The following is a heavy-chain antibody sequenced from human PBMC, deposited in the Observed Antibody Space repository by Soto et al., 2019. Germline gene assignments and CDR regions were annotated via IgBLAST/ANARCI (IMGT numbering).Heavy chain of an antibody. D-gene: IGHD4-17*01. CDR2: ISASGRST. Sequence: EVQLLESGGGLVQPGGSLRLSCAASGFTFNSYAISWVRQAPGKGLEWVSGISASGRSTYYADSVQGRFAISRDNSKNTPYLQMNSLRADDTAVYFCAKGCGDYLRDFDNWGQGTLVTVSS. V-gene: IGHV3-23*01. CDR1: GFTFNSYA. CDR3: AKGCGDYLRDFDN. J-gene: IGHJ4*02.